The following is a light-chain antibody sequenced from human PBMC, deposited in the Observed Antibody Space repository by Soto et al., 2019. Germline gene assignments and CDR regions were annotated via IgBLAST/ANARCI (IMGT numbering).Light chain of an antibody. CDR3: QHYDNLPLVMYT. V-gene: IGKV1-33*01. CDR1: QDISNY. Sequence: DIQMTQSPSSLSASVGDRVTITCQASQDISNYLNWYQQKPGKAPKLLIYDASNLETGVPSRFSGSGSGTDFTFTISSLQPEDIATYYCQHYDNLPLVMYTFGQGTKLEIK. J-gene: IGKJ2*01. CDR2: DAS.